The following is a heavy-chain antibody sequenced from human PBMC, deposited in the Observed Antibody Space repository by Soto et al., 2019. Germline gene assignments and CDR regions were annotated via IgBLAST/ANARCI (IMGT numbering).Heavy chain of an antibody. J-gene: IGHJ3*02. CDR2: ISGSGGST. Sequence: EVQLLESGGGMVRPGGSLRLSCAASGFTFSSYAMSWVRQAPGKGLEWVSAISGSGGSTYYADSVKGRFTISRDNSKNTLYLQMNSLRAEDTAVYYCAKELGGHDTGPVWAFDIWGQGTMVTVSS. D-gene: IGHD5-12*01. CDR1: GFTFSSYA. V-gene: IGHV3-23*01. CDR3: AKELGGHDTGPVWAFDI.